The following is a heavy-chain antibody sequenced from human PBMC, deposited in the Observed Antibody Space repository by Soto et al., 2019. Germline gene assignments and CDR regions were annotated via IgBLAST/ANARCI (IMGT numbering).Heavy chain of an antibody. CDR2: IIPIFGTA. Sequence: SVKVSCKASGGTFSSYAISWVRQAPGQGLEWMGGIIPIFGTANYAQKFQGRVTITADESTSTAYMELSSLRSEDTAVYYCAGEGTYKNYYYYGMDVWGQGTTVTVSS. CDR3: AGEGTYKNYYYYGMDV. V-gene: IGHV1-69*13. CDR1: GGTFSSYA. D-gene: IGHD1-1*01. J-gene: IGHJ6*02.